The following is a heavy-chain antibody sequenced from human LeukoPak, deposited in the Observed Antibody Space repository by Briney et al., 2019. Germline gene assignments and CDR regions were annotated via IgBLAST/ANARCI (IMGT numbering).Heavy chain of an antibody. CDR2: IYYSGST. V-gene: IGHV4-59*01. D-gene: IGHD6-25*01. CDR1: GGSISSYY. J-gene: IGHJ6*02. Sequence: PSETLSLTCTVSGGSISSYYWSWIRQPPGKGLEWIGYIYYSGSTNYNPSLKSRVTISVDTSKNQFSLKLSSVTAADTAVYYCAGDSASYYYYYGMDVWGQGTTVTVSS. CDR3: AGDSASYYYYYGMDV.